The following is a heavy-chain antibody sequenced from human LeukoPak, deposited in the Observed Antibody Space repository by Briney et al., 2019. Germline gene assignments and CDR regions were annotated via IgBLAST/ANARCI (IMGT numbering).Heavy chain of an antibody. CDR1: GDSISSGAYY. CDR2: IYNSGRT. V-gene: IGHV4-31*03. Sequence: SQTLSLTCTVTGDSISSGAYYWSWVRQFPGQGLEWIGYIYNSGRTFYNPSLKSRVTLSVDTSKNQLSLKLTSTTDADTAVYYCARSDETEAGPLYWGQGTLVTVSS. CDR3: ARSDETEAGPLY. J-gene: IGHJ4*02.